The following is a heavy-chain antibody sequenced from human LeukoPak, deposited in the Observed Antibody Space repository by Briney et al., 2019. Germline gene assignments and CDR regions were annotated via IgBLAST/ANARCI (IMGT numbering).Heavy chain of an antibody. V-gene: IGHV3-48*03. CDR2: ISSSGSII. CDR3: AREATGATRYFDY. D-gene: IGHD1-26*01. Sequence: GGSPRLSCAASGFTFSSYEMNWVRRAPGKGLEWVSYISSSGSIIYYADSVKGRFTISRDNGKNSLYVQMKSLRAEDTAVYYCAREATGATRYFDYWGQGTLVTVSS. J-gene: IGHJ4*02. CDR1: GFTFSSYE.